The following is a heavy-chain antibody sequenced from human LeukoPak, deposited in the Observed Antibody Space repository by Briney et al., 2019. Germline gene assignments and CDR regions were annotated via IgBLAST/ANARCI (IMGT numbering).Heavy chain of an antibody. J-gene: IGHJ4*02. V-gene: IGHV3-48*03. D-gene: IGHD2-2*01. CDR3: AREDAHYFDY. CDR1: GFTFSSCE. Sequence: GGSLRLSCAASGFTFSSCEMNWVREAPGEGVEWVSYISTSGSTIYYADSVKGRFTISRDNARNSLYLQMNRLRAEDTAVYYCAREDAHYFDYWGQGTLVTVSS. CDR2: ISTSGSTI.